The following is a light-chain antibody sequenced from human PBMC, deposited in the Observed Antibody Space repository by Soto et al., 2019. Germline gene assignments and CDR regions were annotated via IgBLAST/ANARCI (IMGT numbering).Light chain of an antibody. J-gene: IGKJ1*01. CDR2: GAS. Sequence: EIVLTQSPGILSLSPGERATLSCRASQSVSRNLAWYRQTPGQAPRLLIYGASTRATDTPARFSGGGSGTDFNLTISRVEPADLAVYYCQHYGSAFATFGQGTQV. V-gene: IGKV3-20*01. CDR1: QSVSRN. CDR3: QHYGSAFAT.